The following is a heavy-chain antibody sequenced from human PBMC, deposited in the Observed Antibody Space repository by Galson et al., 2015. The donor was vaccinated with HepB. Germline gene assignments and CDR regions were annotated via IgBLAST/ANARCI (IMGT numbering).Heavy chain of an antibody. CDR2: IWYDGSKE. CDR1: GFTFSSYA. V-gene: IGHV3-33*01. CDR3: ARVFYDSSGYSFYYFYYMDV. D-gene: IGHD3-22*01. J-gene: IGHJ6*03. Sequence: SLRLSCAASGFTFSSYAMHWVRQAPGKGLEWVAVIWYDGSKEYYADSVKGRFTISRDNSKNTLYLQMNSLRAEDTAVYYCARVFYDSSGYSFYYFYYMDVWGGGTTVTVS.